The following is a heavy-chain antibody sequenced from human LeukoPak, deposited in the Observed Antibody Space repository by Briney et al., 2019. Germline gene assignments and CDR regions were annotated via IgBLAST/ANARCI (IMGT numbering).Heavy chain of an antibody. Sequence: GGSLRLSCAATGFTFSTYAMTWVRQAPGRGLEWVARIKEDGSDTYYVDSVKGRFTISRDKAKKTVYLQMNSLRVEDTAVYYCAREWWYLDYWGQGTLVTVSS. CDR3: AREWWYLDY. J-gene: IGHJ4*02. CDR1: GFTFSTYA. V-gene: IGHV3-7*05. CDR2: IKEDGSDT. D-gene: IGHD2-15*01.